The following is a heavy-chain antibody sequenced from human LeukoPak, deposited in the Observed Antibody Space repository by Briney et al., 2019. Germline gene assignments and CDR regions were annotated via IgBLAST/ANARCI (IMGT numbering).Heavy chain of an antibody. J-gene: IGHJ4*02. Sequence: HPGGSLRLSCAASGYTLRSYWMSWVRQAPAKGVELVSDNNGSGGSTYYADSVKGRFTISRDKSQNTLYLQMISLRDEDTAVYYCAKRGTGWGQGTLVTVSS. CDR1: GYTLRSYW. CDR2: NNGSGGST. D-gene: IGHD2-8*02. V-gene: IGHV3-23*01. CDR3: AKRGTG.